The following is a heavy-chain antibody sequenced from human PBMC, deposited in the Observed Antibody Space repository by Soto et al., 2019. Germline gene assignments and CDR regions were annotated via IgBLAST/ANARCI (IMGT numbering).Heavy chain of an antibody. D-gene: IGHD6-6*01. CDR2: IHYSGNT. J-gene: IGHJ4*02. Sequence: QVQLQESGPGLVKPSETLSLSCSVSGGSISSGGYYWSWIRQHPVKGLEWIAYIHYSGNTYYNPSLKSRVTISFDQSKHQLSLKLSSVTAADTAVYCCARASREVRRGAYSYDSWGQGTLVTVSS. V-gene: IGHV4-31*03. CDR3: ARASREVRRGAYSYDS. CDR1: GGSISSGGYY.